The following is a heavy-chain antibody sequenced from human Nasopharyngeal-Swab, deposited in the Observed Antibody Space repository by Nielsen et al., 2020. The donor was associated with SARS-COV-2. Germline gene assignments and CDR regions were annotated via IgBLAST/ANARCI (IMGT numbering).Heavy chain of an antibody. Sequence: WIRQPPGKGLEWVAVIWYDGSKKYYGDSGKGRFTISRDNSKNTMYLQMNSPRAEDTAVYYCARDRGTNEVDYWGQGTLVTVSS. V-gene: IGHV3-33*01. D-gene: IGHD3-10*01. CDR3: ARDRGTNEVDY. CDR2: IWYDGSKK. J-gene: IGHJ4*02.